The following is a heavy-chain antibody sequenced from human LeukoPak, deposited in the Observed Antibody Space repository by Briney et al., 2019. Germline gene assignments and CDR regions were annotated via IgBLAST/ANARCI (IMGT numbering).Heavy chain of an antibody. CDR3: ARAFYPGYYSYMAV. D-gene: IGHD3-3*02. J-gene: IGHJ6*03. CDR1: GVSFSYFY. Sequence: SETLSLTCTVSGVSFSYFYWSWIRQPPGKGLEWIGYIYNSGSTNYNPSLKSRVTISVDTSKNQFSLKLSSVTAADTAVYYCARAFYPGYYSYMAVWGKGTTVTVSS. V-gene: IGHV4-59*01. CDR2: IYNSGST.